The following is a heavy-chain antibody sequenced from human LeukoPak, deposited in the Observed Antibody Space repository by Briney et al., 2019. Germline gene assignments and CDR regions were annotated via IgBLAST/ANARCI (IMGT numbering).Heavy chain of an antibody. V-gene: IGHV4-4*09. J-gene: IGHJ4*02. CDR1: GGSISSYY. D-gene: IGHD6-6*01. CDR3: ARHFRSAASQRASDS. CDR2: IYSSGST. Sequence: PSETLSLTCTVSGGSISSYYWSWIRQPPGKDREWIPYIYSSGSTDYNPSLKSRVTISVDTSKNQFSLKLSSVTAADTAVYYCARHFRSAASQRASDSWGQGTLVTVSS.